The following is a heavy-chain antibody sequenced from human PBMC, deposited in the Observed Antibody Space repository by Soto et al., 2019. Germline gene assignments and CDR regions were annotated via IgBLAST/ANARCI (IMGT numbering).Heavy chain of an antibody. Sequence: PSATLALTGAFYGVSFSGYYWSWVGHPPGKGLEWIGEVIHTGRTNYNPSLKGRVTISVDTSKNQFSLNLSSVTAADTAVYYCARSPKSSDFPYYFDFWGQGTQVTVSS. V-gene: IGHV4-34*12. CDR2: VIHTGRT. D-gene: IGHD2-21*02. CDR3: ARSPKSSDFPYYFDF. CDR1: GVSFSGYY. J-gene: IGHJ4*02.